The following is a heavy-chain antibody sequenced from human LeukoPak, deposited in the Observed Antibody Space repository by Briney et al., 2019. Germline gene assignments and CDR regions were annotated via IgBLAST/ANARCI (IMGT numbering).Heavy chain of an antibody. Sequence: GGSLRLSCAASGFTFSSYSMNWVRQAPGKGLEWVSSISSSSSCIYYADSVKGRFTISRDNAKNSLYLQMNSLRAEDTAVYYCARVSSSGLGFDYWGQGTLVTVS. V-gene: IGHV3-21*01. CDR2: ISSSSSCI. CDR3: ARVSSSGLGFDY. CDR1: GFTFSSYS. D-gene: IGHD3/OR15-3a*01. J-gene: IGHJ4*02.